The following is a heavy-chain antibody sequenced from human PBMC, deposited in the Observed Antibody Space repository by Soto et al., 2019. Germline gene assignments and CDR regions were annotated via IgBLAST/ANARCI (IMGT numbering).Heavy chain of an antibody. D-gene: IGHD6-6*01. CDR3: ARDAQYSSSPSQVDY. V-gene: IGHV1-3*01. J-gene: IGHJ4*02. CDR1: GYTFTSYA. CDR2: INAGNGNT. Sequence: QVQLVQSGAEVKKPGASVKVSCKASGYTFTSYAMHWVHQAPGQRLEWMGWINAGNGNTKYSQKFQGRVTITRDTSASTAYMELSSLRSEDTAVYYCARDAQYSSSPSQVDYWGQGTLVTVSS.